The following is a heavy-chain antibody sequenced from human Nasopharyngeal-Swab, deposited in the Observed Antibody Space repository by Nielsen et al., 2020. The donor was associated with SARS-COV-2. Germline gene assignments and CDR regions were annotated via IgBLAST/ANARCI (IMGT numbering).Heavy chain of an antibody. CDR2: IYYSGSP. Sequence: SETLSLTGTVPGGSVRSDCYYGSGSRQPPGKGLEWIGHIYYSGSPNYKPSLKSRVTISVDTSKNQFSLKLNSVTAADTAVYYCASIVGAVGTIAMDVWGQGTTVTVSS. J-gene: IGHJ6*02. CDR3: ASIVGAVGTIAMDV. D-gene: IGHD6-13*01. V-gene: IGHV4-61*01. CDR1: GGSVRSDCYY.